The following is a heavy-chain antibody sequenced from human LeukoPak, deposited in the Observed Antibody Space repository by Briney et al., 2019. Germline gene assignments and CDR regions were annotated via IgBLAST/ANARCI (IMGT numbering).Heavy chain of an antibody. Sequence: SKTLSLTCTVSGYSISSDYYWGWIRQPPGKGLEWIGSTYHSGSTYYKPSLKSRVTISVDTSKNQFSLKLRSVTAADTAVYYCARGKSRGSHTDDWGQGTLVTVSS. CDR2: TYHSGST. CDR3: ARGKSRGSHTDD. D-gene: IGHD1-26*01. CDR1: GYSISSDYY. J-gene: IGHJ4*02. V-gene: IGHV4-38-2*02.